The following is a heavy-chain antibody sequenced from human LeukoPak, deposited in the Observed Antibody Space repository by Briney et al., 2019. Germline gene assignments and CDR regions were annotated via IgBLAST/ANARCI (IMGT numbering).Heavy chain of an antibody. D-gene: IGHD3-3*01. CDR3: ARGAYYDFWSGYFQGIRYYYYYMDV. CDR2: MNPNSGNT. J-gene: IGHJ6*03. CDR1: GYTFTSYD. Sequence: ASVKVSCKASGYTFTSYDINWVRQATGQGLEWMGWMNPNSGNTGYAPKFQGRVTITRNTSISTAYMELSSLRSEDTAVYYCARGAYYDFWSGYFQGIRYYYYYMDVWGKGTTVTVSS. V-gene: IGHV1-8*03.